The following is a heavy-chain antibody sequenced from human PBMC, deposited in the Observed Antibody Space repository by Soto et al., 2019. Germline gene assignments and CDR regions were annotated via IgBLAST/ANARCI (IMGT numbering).Heavy chain of an antibody. CDR1: GGTFSSYA. CDR2: IIPIFGTA. V-gene: IGHV1-69*06. CDR3: ARGHQRSWEGLLYKGGWFDP. Sequence: QVQLVQSGAEVKKPGSSVKVSCKASGGTFSSYAISWVRQAPGPGLECMGGIIPIFGTASYAQKFQGSVTIPADTSTRTAYMELSSLRSEDTAVYYCARGHQRSWEGLLYKGGWFDPWGQGTLVTVSS. J-gene: IGHJ5*02. D-gene: IGHD3-3*01.